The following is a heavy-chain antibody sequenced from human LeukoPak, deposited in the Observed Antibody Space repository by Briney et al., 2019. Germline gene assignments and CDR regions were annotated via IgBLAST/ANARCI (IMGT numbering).Heavy chain of an antibody. V-gene: IGHV3-7*01. Sequence: GGSLRLSCAASGFTFSSYSMNWVRQAPGKGMEWVANINQDGSVQYYAASVRGRFTISRDNARNSLYLQMNILRAEDTAVYYCSRSLDYLGQGALVTVSS. J-gene: IGHJ4*02. CDR1: GFTFSSYS. CDR2: INQDGSVQ. CDR3: SRSLDY.